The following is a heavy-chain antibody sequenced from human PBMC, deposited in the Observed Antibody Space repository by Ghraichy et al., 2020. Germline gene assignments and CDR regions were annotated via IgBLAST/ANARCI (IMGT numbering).Heavy chain of an antibody. CDR3: AKGIAAGTTTVAYYYNGMDG. CDR1: GFTFSNYA. V-gene: IGHV3-23*01. D-gene: IGHD6-13*01. CDR2: ISGSGGDT. Sequence: LSLTCAASGFTFSNYAMSWVRQAPGKGLEWFSGISGSGGDTYYVDSVKGRFTISRDNSKTTLYLQMNGLRAEDTAVYYCAKGIAAGTTTVAYYYNGMDGWGQGTTVTVSS. J-gene: IGHJ6*02.